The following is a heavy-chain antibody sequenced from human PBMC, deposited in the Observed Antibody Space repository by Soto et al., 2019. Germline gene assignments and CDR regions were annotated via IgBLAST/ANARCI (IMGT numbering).Heavy chain of an antibody. D-gene: IGHD1-1*01. CDR3: ARAPRLTQLSA. V-gene: IGHV1-3*01. J-gene: IGHJ5*02. Sequence: QVQLVQSGAEVKKAGASVRISCKASGYTFTTSGMHWVRLAPGQGLEWVGWINGVNGNTKYSQKCQDRVTITRDSSASTAYMELSGLTSDDTGVFYCARAPRLTQLSAWGQGTLVIVSS. CDR1: GYTFTTSG. CDR2: INGVNGNT.